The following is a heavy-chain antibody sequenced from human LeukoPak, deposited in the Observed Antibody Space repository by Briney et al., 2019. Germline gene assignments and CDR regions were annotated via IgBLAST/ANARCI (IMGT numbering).Heavy chain of an antibody. CDR1: GYTFTGYY. V-gene: IGHV1-2*02. J-gene: IGHJ6*02. CDR2: INPNSGGT. D-gene: IGHD6-13*01. Sequence: ASVKVSCKASGYTFTGYYMHWVRQAPGQGLEWMGWINPNSGGTNYAQKFQGRVTMTRDTSISTAHMELSRLRSDDTAVYYCARSGRIAAAGTTPRKYYYYGMDVWGQGTTVTVSS. CDR3: ARSGRIAAAGTTPRKYYYYGMDV.